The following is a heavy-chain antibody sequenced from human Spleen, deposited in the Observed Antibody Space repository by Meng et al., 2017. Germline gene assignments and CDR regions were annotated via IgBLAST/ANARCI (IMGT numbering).Heavy chain of an antibody. CDR1: GFTFNNYA. CDR2: ISGSGGST. Sequence: GESLKISCVVSGFTFNNYAMSWVRQAPGKGLESVSAISGSGGSTYYADSVKGRFTISRDNSKNTLYLQMNSLRGEDTALYYCAKGPRKDPRGVAGTWPFDDWGQGTLVAVSS. J-gene: IGHJ4*02. V-gene: IGHV3-23*01. D-gene: IGHD6-19*01. CDR3: AKGPRKDPRGVAGTWPFDD.